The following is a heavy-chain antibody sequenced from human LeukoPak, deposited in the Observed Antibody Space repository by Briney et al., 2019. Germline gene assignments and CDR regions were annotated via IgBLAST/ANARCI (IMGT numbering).Heavy chain of an antibody. CDR2: IKRDGSEK. CDR3: ARDASYYDSSGYYDAFDI. Sequence: GGSLRLSCTASGFTFSRYWMIWVRQAPGKGLQWVANIKRDGSEKYYVDSVKGRFTISRDNAKNSLFLQMNGLRVEDTAVYYCARDASYYDSSGYYDAFDIWGQGTMVTVSS. J-gene: IGHJ3*02. D-gene: IGHD3-22*01. CDR1: GFTFSRYW. V-gene: IGHV3-7*01.